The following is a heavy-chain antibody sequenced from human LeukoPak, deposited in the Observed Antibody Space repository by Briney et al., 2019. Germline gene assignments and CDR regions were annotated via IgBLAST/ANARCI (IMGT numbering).Heavy chain of an antibody. CDR1: GFTFNDYY. V-gene: IGHV3-11*01. D-gene: IGHD5-24*01. CDR2: INIGGTNT. Sequence: GGSLRLSCAASGFTFNDYYMSWIRQAPGKGLEWLSYINIGGTNTHYADSVKGRFTISRDNAKKSLYLEMNNLRAEDTAVYYCATDGAGFDSWGQGVLVSVSS. J-gene: IGHJ5*01. CDR3: ATDGAGFDS.